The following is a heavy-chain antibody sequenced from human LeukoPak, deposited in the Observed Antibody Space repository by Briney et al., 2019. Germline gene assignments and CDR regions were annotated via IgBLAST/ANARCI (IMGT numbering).Heavy chain of an antibody. Sequence: SGGSLRLSCAASGFTFSSYGMSWVRQAPGKGLEWVSAISGSGGSTYYADSVKGRFTISRDNAKNSLYLQMNSLRAEDTALYYCAKDLLWFGELHKRNYFDYWGQGTLVTVSS. CDR2: ISGSGGST. D-gene: IGHD3-10*01. V-gene: IGHV3-23*01. CDR1: GFTFSSYG. CDR3: AKDLLWFGELHKRNYFDY. J-gene: IGHJ4*02.